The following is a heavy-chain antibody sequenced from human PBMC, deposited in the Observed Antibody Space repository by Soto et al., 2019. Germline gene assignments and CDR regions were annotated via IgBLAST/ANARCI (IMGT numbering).Heavy chain of an antibody. CDR1: GFTFRTYA. Sequence: GGSLRLSCAASGFTFRTYAMSWVRQCPGKGLGWVSTISGSGGRTYYADSVKGRFTISRDNSKNALYLQLNSLRAEDTAVYYCAKDSRQGAVAGTSDFDYWGQGTLVTVSS. CDR3: AKDSRQGAVAGTSDFDY. CDR2: ISGSGGRT. V-gene: IGHV3-23*01. J-gene: IGHJ4*02. D-gene: IGHD6-19*01.